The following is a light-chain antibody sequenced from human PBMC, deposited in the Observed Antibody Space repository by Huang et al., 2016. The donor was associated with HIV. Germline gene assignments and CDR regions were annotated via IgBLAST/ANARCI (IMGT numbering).Light chain of an antibody. J-gene: IGKJ1*01. Sequence: ETEMTQFPATLSVSPGESATLSCRASQSVSTNLAWYQQKPGQAPRLLIYAASTRAPGVPGRCGASGSGTGFTLTISSLQSEDFATYYCLQYNTWPKTFGQGTRVDFK. CDR3: LQYNTWPKT. CDR1: QSVSTN. V-gene: IGKV3-15*01. CDR2: AAS.